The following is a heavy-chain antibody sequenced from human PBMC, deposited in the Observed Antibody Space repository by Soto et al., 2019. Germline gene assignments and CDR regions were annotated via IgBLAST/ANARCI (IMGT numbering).Heavy chain of an antibody. CDR3: AKEDYYDSAYFDY. CDR2: ISYDGSNQ. V-gene: IGHV3-30*18. J-gene: IGHJ4*02. CDR1: GFTFNIYG. D-gene: IGHD3-22*01. Sequence: PGGSLRLSCAASGFTFNIYGMHWVRQAPDKGLEWVALISYDGSNQYYADSVKGRFTISRDNSKNTLFLQMNSLRAEDTAVYYCAKEDYYDSAYFDYWGQGTLVTVSS.